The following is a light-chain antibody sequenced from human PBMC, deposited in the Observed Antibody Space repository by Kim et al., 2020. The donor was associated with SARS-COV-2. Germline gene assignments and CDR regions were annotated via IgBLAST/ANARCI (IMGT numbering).Light chain of an antibody. J-gene: IGLJ7*01. CDR3: SSFALSNIV. CDR1: RRAVGDYNY. V-gene: IGLV2-8*01. CDR2: EVN. Sequence: PGQSVTLSCTGTRRAVGDYNYVSWYQLHPGTAPKLIIHEVNKRPSGVPDRFSGSKSGNTASLTVSGLQAEDEADYYCSSFALSNIVFGGGTQLTVL.